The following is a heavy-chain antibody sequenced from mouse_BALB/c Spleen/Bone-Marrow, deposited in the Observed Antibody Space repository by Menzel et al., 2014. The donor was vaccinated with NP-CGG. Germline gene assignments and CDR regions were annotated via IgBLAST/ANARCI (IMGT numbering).Heavy chain of an antibody. CDR2: IYPSDSYT. J-gene: IGHJ2*01. CDR1: GYTFTSYW. V-gene: IGHV1-69*02. Sequence: QVQLKESGAELVRPGASVKLPCKASGYTFTSYWINWVKQRPGQGLEWIGNIYPSDSYTNYNQKFKDKATLTVDKSSSTAYMQLSSPTSEDSAVYYCTRTYDYDEGGFDYWGQGTTLTVSS. D-gene: IGHD2-4*01. CDR3: TRTYDYDEGGFDY.